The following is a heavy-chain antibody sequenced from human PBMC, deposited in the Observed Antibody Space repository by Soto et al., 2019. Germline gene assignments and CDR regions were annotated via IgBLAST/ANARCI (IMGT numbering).Heavy chain of an antibody. J-gene: IGHJ6*02. CDR3: AKGRSYYYYYGVDV. CDR1: GFTFSSCA. CDR2: IIDSGAST. V-gene: IGHV3-23*01. Sequence: GGSLRLSCAASGFTFSSCAMGWVRQAPGKGLEWVSDIIDSGASTYYADSVKGRFNIYRDNSKSTLYLQMKSLRAEDTALYYCAKGRSYYYYYGVDVWGQGTTVTVSS.